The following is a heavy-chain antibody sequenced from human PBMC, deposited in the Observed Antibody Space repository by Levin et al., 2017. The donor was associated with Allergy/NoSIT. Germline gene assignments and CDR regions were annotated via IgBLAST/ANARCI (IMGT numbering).Heavy chain of an antibody. CDR1: GGSISSSSYY. CDR2: IYYSGST. Sequence: NPSETLSLTCTVSGGSISSSSYYWGWIRQPPGKGLEWIGSIYYSGSTHYNPSLKSRVTISVDTSKNQFSLKLSSVTAADTAVYYCARDSDSGYDWFFDLWGRGTLVTVSS. D-gene: IGHD5-12*01. J-gene: IGHJ2*01. CDR3: ARDSDSGYDWFFDL. V-gene: IGHV4-39*07.